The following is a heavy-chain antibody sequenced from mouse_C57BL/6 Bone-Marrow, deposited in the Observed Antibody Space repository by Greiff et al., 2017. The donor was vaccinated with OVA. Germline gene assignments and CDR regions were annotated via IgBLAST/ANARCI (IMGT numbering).Heavy chain of an antibody. D-gene: IGHD3-2*02. V-gene: IGHV14-3*01. J-gene: IGHJ2*01. Sequence: VQLQQSVAELVRPGASVKLSCTASGFTIKNTYMHWVKQRPEQGLEWIGRIDPANGNTKYAPKFQGKATITADTSSNRAYRQLSSRTSKDTAIYYCALTAQATFLDYWGQGTTLTVSS. CDR2: IDPANGNT. CDR3: ALTAQATFLDY. CDR1: GFTIKNTY.